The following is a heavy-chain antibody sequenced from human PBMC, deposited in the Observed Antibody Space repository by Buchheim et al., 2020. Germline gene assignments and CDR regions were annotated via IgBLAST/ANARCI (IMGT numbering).Heavy chain of an antibody. J-gene: IGHJ4*02. CDR3: AAGTAPRPGY. Sequence: QVQLQESGPGLVKPSETLSLICSVSGASISDYYWNWIRQSPGRGLEWIGYIHHSGVSNYNSSLESRVTSSVEMSKSEVSPRLKSVTAADTAVYFCAAGTAPRPGYWGQG. V-gene: IGHV4-59*01. CDR1: GASISDYY. CDR2: IHHSGVS. D-gene: IGHD2-21*02.